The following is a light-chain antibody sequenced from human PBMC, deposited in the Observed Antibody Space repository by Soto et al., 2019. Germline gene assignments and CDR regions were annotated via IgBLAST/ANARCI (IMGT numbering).Light chain of an antibody. CDR1: SSDVGGYNY. CDR2: DVS. V-gene: IGLV2-11*01. CDR3: CSYAGSYTLV. Sequence: QFVLTQPRSVSGSPGQSVTISCTGTSSDVGGYNYVSWYQQHPGKAPKLMIYDVSKRPSGVPDRFSGSKSGNTASLTISGLQAEDEADYYCCSYAGSYTLVFGTGTKVTVL. J-gene: IGLJ1*01.